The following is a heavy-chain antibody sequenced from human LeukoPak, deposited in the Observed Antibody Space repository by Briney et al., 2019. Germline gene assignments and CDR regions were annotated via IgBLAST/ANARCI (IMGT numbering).Heavy chain of an antibody. V-gene: IGHV1-2*02. D-gene: IGHD3-22*01. J-gene: IGHJ4*02. CDR1: GYSFTGYY. Sequence: ASVKVSCKASGYSFTGYYVHWVPGAPGQGLEWMGWINPSSGGTNYAQNLQGRVTMTRDTSISTAYMELRSLRSDEAAVYYCARTNYYDSSGYFLGYWGQGTLVTVSS. CDR2: INPSSGGT. CDR3: ARTNYYDSSGYFLGY.